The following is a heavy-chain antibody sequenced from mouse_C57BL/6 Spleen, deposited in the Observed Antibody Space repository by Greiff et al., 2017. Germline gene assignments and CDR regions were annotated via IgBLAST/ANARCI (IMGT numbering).Heavy chain of an antibody. Sequence: EVKLMESGEGLVKPGGSLKLSCAASGFTFSSYAMSWVRQTPEKRLEWVAYISSGGDYIYYADTVKSRFTISRDNARNTLYLQMSSLKAEDTAIYYCTRDRNSATGTKFAYWGQGTLVTVSA. CDR2: ISSGGDYI. CDR1: GFTFSSYA. V-gene: IGHV5-9-1*02. J-gene: IGHJ3*01. CDR3: TRDRNSATGTKFAY. D-gene: IGHD4-1*01.